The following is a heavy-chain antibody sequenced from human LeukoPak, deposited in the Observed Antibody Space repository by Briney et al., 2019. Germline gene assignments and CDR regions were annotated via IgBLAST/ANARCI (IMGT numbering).Heavy chain of an antibody. CDR2: IYYSGST. Sequence: SETLSLTCTVSGGSISSYYWSWIRQPPGKGLEWIGYIYYSGSTNYNPSLKSRVTISVDTSKNQFSLKLSSVTAADTAVYYCARETSGSYLPTIWGQGTMVTVSS. D-gene: IGHD1-26*01. CDR1: GGSISSYY. V-gene: IGHV4-59*01. J-gene: IGHJ3*02. CDR3: ARETSGSYLPTI.